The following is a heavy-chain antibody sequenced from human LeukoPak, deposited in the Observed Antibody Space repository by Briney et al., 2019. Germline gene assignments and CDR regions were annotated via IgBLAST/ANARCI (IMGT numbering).Heavy chain of an antibody. CDR2: IYPGDSDT. CDR1: GYSFTSYW. CDR3: ASGQYSSGWSPPGVDY. V-gene: IGHV5-51*01. Sequence: GESLKISCKGSGYSFTSYWIGWVRQMPGKGLEWMGIIYPGDSDTRYSPSFQGQVTISADKSISTAYLQWSSRKASDTAMYYCASGQYSSGWSPPGVDYWGQGTLVTVSS. J-gene: IGHJ4*02. D-gene: IGHD6-19*01.